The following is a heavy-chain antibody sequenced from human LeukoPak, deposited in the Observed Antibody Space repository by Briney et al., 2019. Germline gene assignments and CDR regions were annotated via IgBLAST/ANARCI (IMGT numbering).Heavy chain of an antibody. J-gene: IGHJ5*02. CDR1: GFTFSSCA. V-gene: IGHV3-23*01. Sequence: GGSLRLSCAASGFTFSSCAMSWVRQAPGKGLEWVSAIGGSGVSTFYADSVKGRFTISRDNSRNTLYLQMNSLRVEDTAVYYCAKGGLRSSPRGFDPWGQGTLVTVSS. CDR3: AKGGLRSSPRGFDP. CDR2: IGGSGVST. D-gene: IGHD3-10*01.